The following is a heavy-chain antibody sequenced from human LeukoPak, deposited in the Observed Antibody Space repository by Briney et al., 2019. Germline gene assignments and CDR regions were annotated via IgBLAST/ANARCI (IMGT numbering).Heavy chain of an antibody. J-gene: IGHJ4*02. CDR1: GYTFTSYD. V-gene: IGHV1-8*01. CDR3: ATLSEGDYFDY. D-gene: IGHD3-16*01. Sequence: ASVKVSCKASGYTFTSYDFNWVRQATGQRPEWMGWMSPNSGDTGYAQKFQDRVTMTRNTSISTAYMELSSLRSDDTAVYYCATLSEGDYFDYWGQGTLVTVSS. CDR2: MSPNSGDT.